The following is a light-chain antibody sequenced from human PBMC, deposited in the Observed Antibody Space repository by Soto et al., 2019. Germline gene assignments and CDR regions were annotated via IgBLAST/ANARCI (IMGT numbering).Light chain of an antibody. CDR2: DAS. Sequence: EIVLTQSPATLSLSPGEIATLSCSASQSVSSYLAWYHQKPGQAPRLLIYDASNRSTGIPARFSGSGSGKDFTLTISSLEPEEFAVSYCQQRSTWPITFGGGTKVEIK. J-gene: IGKJ4*01. CDR3: QQRSTWPIT. V-gene: IGKV3-11*01. CDR1: QSVSSY.